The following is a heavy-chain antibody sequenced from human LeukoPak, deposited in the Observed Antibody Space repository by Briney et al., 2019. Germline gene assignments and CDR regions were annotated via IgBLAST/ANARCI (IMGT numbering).Heavy chain of an antibody. D-gene: IGHD2-15*01. Sequence: GGSLRLSCAASGFTFSYYYMSWIRQAPGKGLEWVSYISSSGSNIYYADSVKGRFTISRDNAKNSLYLQMNSLRAEDTAVYYCARDSNIVVVVAATKTNWFDPWGQGTLVTVSS. V-gene: IGHV3-11*04. CDR2: ISSSGSNI. CDR1: GFTFSYYY. CDR3: ARDSNIVVVVAATKTNWFDP. J-gene: IGHJ5*02.